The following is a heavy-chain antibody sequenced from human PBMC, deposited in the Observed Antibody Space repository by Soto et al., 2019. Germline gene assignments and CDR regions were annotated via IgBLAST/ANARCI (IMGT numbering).Heavy chain of an antibody. CDR1: SCSSSINNYY. Sequence: PSETLSLTCTVSSCSSSINNYYWGWIRQPPGKGLEWIGSIYNNGGTHYNPSLKSRVTISVDTSKTQFSRKLSSVTAADTAAYYCAGYIAGSMIDYWGQGSLVTVSS. CDR3: AGYIAGSMIDY. CDR2: IYNNGGT. D-gene: IGHD3-10*01. J-gene: IGHJ4*02. V-gene: IGHV4-39*01.